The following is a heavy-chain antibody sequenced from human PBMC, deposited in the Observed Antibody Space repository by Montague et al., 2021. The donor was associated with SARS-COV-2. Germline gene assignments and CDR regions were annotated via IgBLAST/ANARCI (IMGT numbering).Heavy chain of an antibody. D-gene: IGHD6-19*01. CDR1: GFTFSSYN. Sequence: SLRLSCAASGFTFSSYNMNWVRQAPGEGLEWLSYINNDNTATYYADSVKGRFTISRDNAKNSLYLQMNSLRAEDTAVYYCARDSRNSGLPFYWGQGTLVIVSS. CDR3: ARDSRNSGLPFY. J-gene: IGHJ4*02. CDR2: INNDNTAT. V-gene: IGHV3-48*04.